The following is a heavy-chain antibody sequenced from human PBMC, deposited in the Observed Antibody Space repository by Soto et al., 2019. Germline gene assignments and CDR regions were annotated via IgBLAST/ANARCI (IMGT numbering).Heavy chain of an antibody. CDR3: ARVIPDTAMVYYFDY. V-gene: IGHV3-7*01. CDR2: IKQDGSEK. J-gene: IGHJ4*02. D-gene: IGHD5-18*01. Sequence: GGSLRLSCAASGFTFSSYWMSWVRQAPGKGLEWVANIKQDGSEKYYVDSVKGRFTISRDNAKNSLYLQMNSLRAEDTAVYYCARVIPDTAMVYYFDYWGQGTLVTVSS. CDR1: GFTFSSYW.